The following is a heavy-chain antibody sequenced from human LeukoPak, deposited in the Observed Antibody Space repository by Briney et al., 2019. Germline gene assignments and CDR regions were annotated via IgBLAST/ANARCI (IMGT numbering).Heavy chain of an antibody. D-gene: IGHD3-16*01. CDR2: IIPIFGTA. J-gene: IGHJ4*02. CDR1: GGTFSSYA. CDR3: AGGTGYYFDY. Sequence: SVKVSCKASGGTFSSYAISWVRQAPGQGREWMGGIIPIFGTANYAQKFQGRVTITTDESTSTAYMELSILRSEDTAVYYCAGGTGYYFDYWGQGTLVTASS. V-gene: IGHV1-69*05.